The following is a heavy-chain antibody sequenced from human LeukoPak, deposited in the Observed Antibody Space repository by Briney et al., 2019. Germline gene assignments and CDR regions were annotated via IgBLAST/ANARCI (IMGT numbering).Heavy chain of an antibody. J-gene: IGHJ6*03. CDR1: GGSIGHYY. D-gene: IGHD3-10*01. V-gene: IGHV4-59*08. CDR2: IYYSGTT. Sequence: SETLSLTCIVSGGSIGHYYWNWIRQPPGKGLEWIGYIYYSGTTNYNPSLKSRVTISVDTSKNQFSLKLSSVTAADTAVYYCARGRDGSGSPPGYYYYYYMDVWGKGTTVTISS. CDR3: ARGRDGSGSPPGYYYYYYMDV.